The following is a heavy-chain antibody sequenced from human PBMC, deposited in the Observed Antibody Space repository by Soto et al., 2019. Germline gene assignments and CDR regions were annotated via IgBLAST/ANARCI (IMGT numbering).Heavy chain of an antibody. CDR2: IYYSGST. CDR1: GGSISSYY. V-gene: IGHV4-59*08. J-gene: IGHJ4*02. CDR3: ARHGRHMTTVTIIDY. D-gene: IGHD4-17*01. Sequence: SETLSLTCTVSGGSISSYYWSWIRQPPGKGLEWIGYIYYSGSTNYNPSLKSRVTISVDTSKNQFSLKLSSVTAADTAVYYCARHGRHMTTVTIIDYWGQGTLVTVSS.